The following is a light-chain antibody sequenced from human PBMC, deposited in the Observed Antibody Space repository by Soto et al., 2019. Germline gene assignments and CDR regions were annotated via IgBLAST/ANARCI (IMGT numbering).Light chain of an antibody. CDR1: SSDVGCYNF. Sequence: QSVLTQPASVSGSPGQSITISCTGTSSDVGCYNFVSWYQQPPGKAPKLMIYDVTNRPSGVSNRFSGSKSGYTASLTISGLQAEDEADYYCSSYTSSSTYVFGTGTKVTVL. CDR2: DVT. V-gene: IGLV2-14*03. CDR3: SSYTSSSTYV. J-gene: IGLJ1*01.